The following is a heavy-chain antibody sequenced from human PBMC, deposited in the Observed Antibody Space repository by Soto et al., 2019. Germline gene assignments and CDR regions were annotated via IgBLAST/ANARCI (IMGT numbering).Heavy chain of an antibody. Sequence: GGSRRLSCAASGFTFSSYGMHWVRQAPGKGLEWVAVISYDGSNKYYADSVKGRFTISRDNSKNTLYLQMNSLRAEDTAVYYCAKDLLRCLEWLLPYYYYGMDVWGQGTTVTVSS. V-gene: IGHV3-30*18. CDR2: ISYDGSNK. CDR3: AKDLLRCLEWLLPYYYYGMDV. CDR1: GFTFSSYG. J-gene: IGHJ6*02. D-gene: IGHD3-3*01.